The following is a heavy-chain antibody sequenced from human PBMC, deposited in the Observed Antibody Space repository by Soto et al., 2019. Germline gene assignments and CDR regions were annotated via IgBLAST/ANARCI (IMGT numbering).Heavy chain of an antibody. CDR1: GYTFTGYY. D-gene: IGHD1-1*01. Sequence: ASVKVSCKASGYTFTGYYMHWVRQAPGQGLEWMGWINPNSGGTNYAQKFQGWVTMTRDTSISTAYMELSKLRCDDTAVYCCARGKDDAYYYYHGMDFWGQGTTVTVSS. CDR2: INPNSGGT. J-gene: IGHJ6*02. V-gene: IGHV1-2*04. CDR3: ARGKDDAYYYYHGMDF.